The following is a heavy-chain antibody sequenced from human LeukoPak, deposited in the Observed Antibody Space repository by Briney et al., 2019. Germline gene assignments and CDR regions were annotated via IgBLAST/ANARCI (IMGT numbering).Heavy chain of an antibody. J-gene: IGHJ3*02. D-gene: IGHD3-22*01. V-gene: IGHV3-30-3*01. CDR2: ISYDGSNK. Sequence: GGSLRLSCAASAFTFSSYAMHWVRQAPGKGLEWVAVISYDGSNKYYADSVKGRFTISRDNSKNTLYLQMNSLRAEDTAVYYCARGYYDSSGYHDAFDIWGQGTMVTVSS. CDR1: AFTFSSYA. CDR3: ARGYYDSSGYHDAFDI.